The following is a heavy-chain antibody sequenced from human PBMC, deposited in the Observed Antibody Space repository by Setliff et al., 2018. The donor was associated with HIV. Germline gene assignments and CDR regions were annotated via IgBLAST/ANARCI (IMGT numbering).Heavy chain of an antibody. V-gene: IGHV1-46*01. CDR1: GYTFTSYY. Sequence: ASVKVSCKASGYTFTSYYMHWVRQAPGQGLEWMGIINPSGGRTTYAQKFQGRVTMTRDTSTSTVYMELSSLRSEDTAVYYCARGDYGDYRVPYFFDYWGQGTRVTVSS. CDR3: ARGDYGDYRVPYFFDY. D-gene: IGHD4-17*01. CDR2: INPSGGRT. J-gene: IGHJ4*02.